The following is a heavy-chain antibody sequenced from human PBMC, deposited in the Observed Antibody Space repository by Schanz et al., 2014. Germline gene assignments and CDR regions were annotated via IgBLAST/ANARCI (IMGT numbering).Heavy chain of an antibody. Sequence: EVQLVESGGGLVKPGGSLRLSCAASGFTFSSYAMSWVRQAPGKGLEWVANIKQDGSEKYYVDAVKGRFTISRDRFQNTLYLRMSSLRAEDTAVYYCARPRFDYGEVDYWGQGTLVTVSA. CDR2: IKQDGSEK. D-gene: IGHD4-17*01. V-gene: IGHV3-7*02. CDR1: GFTFSSYA. J-gene: IGHJ4*02. CDR3: ARPRFDYGEVDY.